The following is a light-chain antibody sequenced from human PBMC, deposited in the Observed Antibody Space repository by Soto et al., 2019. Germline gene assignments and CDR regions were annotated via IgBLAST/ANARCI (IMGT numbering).Light chain of an antibody. CDR2: SSS. Sequence: DIQMTQSPSTLSASVGDRVIITCRASQYINTWLAWYQQKPGRAPKLLIYSSSSLESGVPSRFSGSGSGSEFTLTISSLHSDEFATYYCQQYQGFPFTFGQGTKLEI. J-gene: IGKJ2*01. CDR1: QYINTW. CDR3: QQYQGFPFT. V-gene: IGKV1-5*03.